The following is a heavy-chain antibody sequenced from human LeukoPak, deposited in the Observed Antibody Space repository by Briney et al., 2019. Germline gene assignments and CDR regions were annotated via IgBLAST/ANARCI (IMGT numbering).Heavy chain of an antibody. D-gene: IGHD5-12*01. CDR1: GFTFSSYG. J-gene: IGHJ4*02. CDR3: AKDSGLQRALDY. Sequence: RTGGSLRLSCAASGFTFSSYGMHWVRQAPGKGPEWVAVISYDGSNKYYADSVKGRFTISRDNSKNTLYLQMNSLRAEDTAVYYCAKDSGLQRALDYWGQGTLVTVSS. V-gene: IGHV3-30*18. CDR2: ISYDGSNK.